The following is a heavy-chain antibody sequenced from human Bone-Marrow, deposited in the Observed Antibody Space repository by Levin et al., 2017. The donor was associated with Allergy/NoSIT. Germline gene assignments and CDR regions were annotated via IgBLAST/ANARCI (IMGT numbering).Heavy chain of an antibody. CDR1: GFTFSSYW. J-gene: IGHJ6*02. V-gene: IGHV3-7*01. D-gene: IGHD2-15*01. Sequence: GESLKISCAASGFTFSSYWMSWVRQAPGKGLEWVANIKQDGSEKYYVDSVKGRFTISRDNAKNSLYLQMNSLRAEDTAVYYCARERGLVVAASRIWYYGMDGWGQGTTVTVSS. CDR2: IKQDGSEK. CDR3: ARERGLVVAASRIWYYGMDG.